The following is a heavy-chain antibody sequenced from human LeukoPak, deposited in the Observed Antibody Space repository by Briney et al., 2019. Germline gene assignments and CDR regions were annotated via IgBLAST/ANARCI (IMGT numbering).Heavy chain of an antibody. J-gene: IGHJ4*02. D-gene: IGHD2-15*01. CDR2: IFGAATT. Sequence: GGSLRLSCAASGFTVSGDYMSWVRQAPGKGLEWVSVIFGAATTYYADSVKGRFTISRDNSKNTLYLQMNSLRAEDTAVYYWARAIQFGGYFDYWGQGALVTVST. CDR3: ARAIQFGGYFDY. V-gene: IGHV3-53*01. CDR1: GFTVSGDY.